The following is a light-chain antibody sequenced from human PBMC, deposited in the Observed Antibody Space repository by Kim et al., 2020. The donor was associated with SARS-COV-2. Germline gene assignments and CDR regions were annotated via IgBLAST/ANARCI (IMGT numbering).Light chain of an antibody. Sequence: GAWVRLTCTHGRRGRSFAIAAHHQQPEKDRRYLMKRRSDGSSNQGDGIPDRSSGSRSATEQSLSISSLQSEDEADYCCQTRGTGMVFGGGTQLTVL. CDR3: QTRGTGMV. J-gene: IGLJ3*02. CDR1: RRGRSFA. V-gene: IGLV4-69*01. CDR2: RRSDGSS.